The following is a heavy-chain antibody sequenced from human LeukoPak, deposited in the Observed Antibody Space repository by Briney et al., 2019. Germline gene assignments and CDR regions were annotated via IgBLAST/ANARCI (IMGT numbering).Heavy chain of an antibody. V-gene: IGHV3-53*01. Sequence: GGSLRLSCAASGFTVSSNYMSWVRQAPGKGLEWVSVIYSGGSTYYADSVKGRFTISRDNSKNTLYLQMNSLRAEDTAVYYCARGGVVVVAATYLDYRGQGTLVTVSS. CDR3: ARGGVVVVAATYLDY. D-gene: IGHD2-15*01. CDR1: GFTVSSNY. J-gene: IGHJ4*02. CDR2: IYSGGST.